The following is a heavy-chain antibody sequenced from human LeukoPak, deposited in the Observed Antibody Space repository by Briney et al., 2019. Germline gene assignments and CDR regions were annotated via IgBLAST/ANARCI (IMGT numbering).Heavy chain of an antibody. J-gene: IGHJ6*03. CDR3: ARRLLLWFGDLAYYYYMDV. D-gene: IGHD3-10*01. CDR1: DDSISTYY. Sequence: SETLSLTCTVSGGTVSDDSISTYYWSWIRQPAGKGLEWIGLIYTTGRTNYNASLKSRVTMSVDTSTNQFFLRLTSVAAADTAVYYCARRLLLWFGDLAYYYYMDVWGEGTTVTVSS. CDR2: IYTTGRT. V-gene: IGHV4-4*07.